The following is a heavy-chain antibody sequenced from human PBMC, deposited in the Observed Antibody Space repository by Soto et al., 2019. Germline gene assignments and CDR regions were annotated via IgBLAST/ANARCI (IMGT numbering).Heavy chain of an antibody. J-gene: IGHJ4*02. CDR2: ISGSGGST. V-gene: IGHV3-23*01. Sequence: PGGSLRLSCAASGFTFSSYAMSWVRQAPGKGLEWVSAISGSGGSTYYADSVKGRFTISRDNSKNTLYLQMNSLRAEDTAVYYCAKDPKQWLGREYYFDYWGQGTLVTVSS. CDR1: GFTFSSYA. D-gene: IGHD6-19*01. CDR3: AKDPKQWLGREYYFDY.